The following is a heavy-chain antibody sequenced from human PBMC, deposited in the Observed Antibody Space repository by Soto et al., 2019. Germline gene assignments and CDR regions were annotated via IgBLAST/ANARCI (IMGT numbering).Heavy chain of an antibody. D-gene: IGHD3-10*01. CDR2: IYPGDSDT. Sequence: GESLKISCKGSGYSFTSYWIGWVRQMPGKGLEWMGIIYPGDSDTRYSPSFQGQVTISADKSISTAYLQWSSLKASDTAMYYCARLRGSNYYYYYGMDVWGQGTTVTVSS. V-gene: IGHV5-51*01. CDR1: GYSFTSYW. J-gene: IGHJ6*02. CDR3: ARLRGSNYYYYYGMDV.